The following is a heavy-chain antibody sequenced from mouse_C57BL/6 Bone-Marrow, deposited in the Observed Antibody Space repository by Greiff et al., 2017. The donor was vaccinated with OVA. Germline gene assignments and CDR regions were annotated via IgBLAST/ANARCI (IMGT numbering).Heavy chain of an antibody. J-gene: IGHJ3*01. Sequence: EVQGVESGGGLVQPGGSMKLSCVASGFTFSNYWMNWVRQSPEKGLEWVAQIRLKSDNYATHYAESVKGRFTISRDDSKSSVYPQMNNLRAEDTGIYYCTERAYWGQGTLVTVSA. CDR3: TERAY. CDR2: IRLKSDNYAT. V-gene: IGHV6-3*01. CDR1: GFTFSNYW.